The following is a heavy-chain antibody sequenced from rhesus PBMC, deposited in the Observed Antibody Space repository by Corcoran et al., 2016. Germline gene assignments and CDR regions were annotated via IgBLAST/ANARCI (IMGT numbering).Heavy chain of an antibody. D-gene: IGHD2-2*01. CDR2: MNSGGGST. CDR3: AKKRTTD. Sequence: EVQLVESGGGLAKPGGSLRLSCAASGFTFGTYWMYWFRQAPGKGRENISSMNSGGGSTDGADSGKGRFTSSRENAKNTLYRQMNSLRAEDTAVYYCAKKRTTDWGQGVLVTVSS. J-gene: IGHJ4*01. CDR1: GFTFGTYW. V-gene: IGHV3-14*01.